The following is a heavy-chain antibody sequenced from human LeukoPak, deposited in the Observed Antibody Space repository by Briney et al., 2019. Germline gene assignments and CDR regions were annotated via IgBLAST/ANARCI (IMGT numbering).Heavy chain of an antibody. CDR3: ARDSLSQTGTDLFDY. Sequence: ASVKVSCKASGYTFTSYAMHWVRQAPGQRLEWMGWINAGNGNTKYSQKFQGRVTITRDTSASTAYMELSSLRSEDTAVYYCARDSLSQTGTDLFDYWGQGTLVTVSS. V-gene: IGHV1-3*01. CDR1: GYTFTSYA. D-gene: IGHD1-1*01. J-gene: IGHJ4*02. CDR2: INAGNGNT.